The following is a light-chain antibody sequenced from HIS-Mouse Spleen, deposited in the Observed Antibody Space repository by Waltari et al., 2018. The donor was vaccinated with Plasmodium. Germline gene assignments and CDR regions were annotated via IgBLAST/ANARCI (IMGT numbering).Light chain of an antibody. CDR2: DAA. J-gene: IGKJ3*01. V-gene: IGKV3-15*01. Sequence: EIVMTQSPATLSVSPGERATLSCRASRSVSSNLPCYQQKPGKAPRILIYDAATRATGIPARFSGSGSGTELTLTISSLQSEDFAVYYCQQYNNWSFTFGPGTKVDIK. CDR3: QQYNNWSFT. CDR1: RSVSSN.